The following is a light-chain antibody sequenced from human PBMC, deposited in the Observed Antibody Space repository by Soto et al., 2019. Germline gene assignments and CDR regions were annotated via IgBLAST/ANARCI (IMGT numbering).Light chain of an antibody. J-gene: IGKJ4*01. CDR3: QQYSDWPLT. CDR1: QTLYNN. V-gene: IGKV3-15*01. Sequence: EIVMTQSPATLSVSPGERATLSCRGSQTLYNNLAWYQQKLGQAPRLLIYGASARATDIPARFSGSGSGTEFTLTISGLQSEDFAIYYCQQYSDWPLTFGGGTKVEIK. CDR2: GAS.